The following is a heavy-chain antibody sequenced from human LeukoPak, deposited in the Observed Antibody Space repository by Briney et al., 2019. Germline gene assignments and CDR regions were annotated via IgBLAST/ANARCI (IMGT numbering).Heavy chain of an antibody. Sequence: PGGSLRLSCAASGFTFSSYWMTWVRQAPGKGLEWVANIREDGSEKYYVDSEKGRFTISRDNAKNSLYLQVNSQRAEDTAVYYCARLNYDFWSGVWEGYYMDVWGKGTTVTVSS. D-gene: IGHD3-3*01. CDR2: IREDGSEK. V-gene: IGHV3-7*01. J-gene: IGHJ6*03. CDR3: ARLNYDFWSGVWEGYYMDV. CDR1: GFTFSSYW.